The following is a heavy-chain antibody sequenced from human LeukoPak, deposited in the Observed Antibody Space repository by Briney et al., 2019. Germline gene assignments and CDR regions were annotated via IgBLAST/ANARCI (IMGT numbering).Heavy chain of an antibody. D-gene: IGHD3-3*01. CDR2: ISDNGGST. Sequence: PGGSLRLSCAASGFTFSNYAMSWVRQAPGKGLEWVSVISDNGGSTYYADSVKGRFTISRDNSKNTLYLQMNSLRAEDTAVYYCANQLWNVWGQGTTVTVSS. J-gene: IGHJ6*02. V-gene: IGHV3-23*01. CDR3: ANQLWNV. CDR1: GFTFSNYA.